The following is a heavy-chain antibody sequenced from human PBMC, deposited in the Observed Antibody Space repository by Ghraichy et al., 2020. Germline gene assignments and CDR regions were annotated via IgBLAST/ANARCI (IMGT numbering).Heavy chain of an antibody. CDR2: INHSGST. Sequence: SETLSLTCAVYGGSFSGYYWSWIRQPPGKGLEWIGEINHSGSTNYNPSLKSRVTISVDTSKNQFSLKLSSVTAADTAVYYCARRRKYYYDSSGYSFDYWGQGTLVTVSS. J-gene: IGHJ4*02. D-gene: IGHD3-22*01. CDR3: ARRRKYYYDSSGYSFDY. V-gene: IGHV4-34*01. CDR1: GGSFSGYY.